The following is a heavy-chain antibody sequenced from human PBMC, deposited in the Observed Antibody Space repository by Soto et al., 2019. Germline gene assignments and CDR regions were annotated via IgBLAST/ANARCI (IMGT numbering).Heavy chain of an antibody. V-gene: IGHV3-30-3*01. J-gene: IGHJ4*02. D-gene: IGHD3-10*01. Sequence: QVQLVESGGGVVQPGMSLRLSCAASGFTFSSHSIQWVRQAPGKGLEWVAVISYDGNIKYYADSVRGRFTISRYNSKNTLYLQMNSLRPEDTAVYYCAREWSTSGDLDYWGQGTLVIVSS. CDR3: AREWSTSGDLDY. CDR2: ISYDGNIK. CDR1: GFTFSSHS.